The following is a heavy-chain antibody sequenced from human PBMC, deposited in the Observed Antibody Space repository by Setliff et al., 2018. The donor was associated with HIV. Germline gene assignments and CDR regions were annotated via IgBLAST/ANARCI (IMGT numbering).Heavy chain of an antibody. CDR1: GFTFSDYD. CDR3: ARTAYYRDSSGYYSVAFDM. D-gene: IGHD3-22*01. V-gene: IGHV3-13*01. J-gene: IGHJ3*02. Sequence: HPGGSLRLSCEASGFTFSDYDFHWVRQAAGKGLEWVSAIGTGGDTYYVDSVKGRFTISRENARNSGYLQMNSLRDDDTAVYFCARTAYYRDSSGYYSVAFDMWGPGTMVTVSS. CDR2: IGTGGDT.